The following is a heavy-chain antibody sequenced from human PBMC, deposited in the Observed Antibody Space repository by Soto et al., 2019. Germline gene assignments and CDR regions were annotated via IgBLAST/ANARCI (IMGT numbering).Heavy chain of an antibody. J-gene: IGHJ4*02. CDR2: IIPIFGTA. CDR3: AGHVLRFLEWLSEFDY. D-gene: IGHD3-3*01. CDR1: GGTFSSYA. V-gene: IGHV1-69*13. Sequence: SVKVSCKASGGTFSSYAISWVRQAPGQGLEWMGGIIPIFGTANYAQKFQGRVTITADESTSTAYMELSSLRSEDTAVYYCAGHVLRFLEWLSEFDYWGQGTLVTVSS.